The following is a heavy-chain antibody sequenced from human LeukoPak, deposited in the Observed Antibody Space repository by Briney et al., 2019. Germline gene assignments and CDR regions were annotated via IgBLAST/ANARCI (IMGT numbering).Heavy chain of an antibody. V-gene: IGHV4-59*12. J-gene: IGHJ6*02. D-gene: IGHD2-15*01. CDR2: IYYSGST. CDR1: GGSISSYY. Sequence: SETLSLTCAVSGGSISSYYWSWIRQPPGKGLEWIGYIYYSGSTNYNPSLKSRVTISVDTSKNQFSLKLSSVTAADTAVYYCARLRVVVAAIHYYYYYGMDVWGQGTTVTVSS. CDR3: ARLRVVVAAIHYYYYYGMDV.